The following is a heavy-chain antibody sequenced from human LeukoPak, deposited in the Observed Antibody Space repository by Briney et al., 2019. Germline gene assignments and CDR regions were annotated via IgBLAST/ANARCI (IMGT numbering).Heavy chain of an antibody. CDR3: ARGYDSSGYQLFSDY. J-gene: IGHJ4*02. CDR2: ISYDGSNK. D-gene: IGHD3-22*01. CDR1: GFTFSSYA. Sequence: GGSLRLSCAASGFTFSSYAMHWVRQAPGKGLEWVAVISYDGSNKYYADSVKGRFTISRDNSKNTLYLQMNSLRAEDTAVYYCARGYDSSGYQLFSDYWGQGTLVTVSS. V-gene: IGHV3-30*01.